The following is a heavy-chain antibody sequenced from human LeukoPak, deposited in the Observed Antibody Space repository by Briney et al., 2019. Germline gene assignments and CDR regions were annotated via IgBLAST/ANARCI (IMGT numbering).Heavy chain of an antibody. D-gene: IGHD4-17*01. V-gene: IGHV3-23*01. CDR3: AKSVESAVTTNPYFDY. CDR1: GFTISDYA. Sequence: GGSLRLSCAASGFTISDYAMSWVRQALGKGLKWVSVISGSGGSTYNVDPVKGRFTISRDNSKNTLYLQMNSLRAEDTAVYYCAKSVESAVTTNPYFDYWGQGILVTVSS. CDR2: ISGSGGST. J-gene: IGHJ4*02.